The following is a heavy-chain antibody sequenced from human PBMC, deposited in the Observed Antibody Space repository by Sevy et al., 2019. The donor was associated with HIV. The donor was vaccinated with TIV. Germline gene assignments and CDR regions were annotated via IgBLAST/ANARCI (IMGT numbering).Heavy chain of an antibody. CDR3: TGEDGYNHGYNWFDP. D-gene: IGHD5-12*01. Sequence: GGSLRLSCEASGFIFNVYNMNWVRQAPGKGLEWVSSISTVSTYIDYADSVKGRFTISRDNAKNLLFLQMNHLRAEDTAVYYCTGEDGYNHGYNWFDPWGQGTLVTVSS. J-gene: IGHJ5*02. CDR2: ISTVSTYI. CDR1: GFIFNVYN. V-gene: IGHV3-21*01.